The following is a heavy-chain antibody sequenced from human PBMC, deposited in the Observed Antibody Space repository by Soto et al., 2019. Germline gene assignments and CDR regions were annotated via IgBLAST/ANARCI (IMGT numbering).Heavy chain of an antibody. J-gene: IGHJ6*02. CDR3: ARHSPFRGNIVVVPAAIDYYYAMDV. V-gene: IGHV1-18*04. Sequence: QVQLVQSGAEVKKPGASVKVSCKASGYTFTSYGISWVRQAPGQGLEWRGWISAYNGNTNYAQKLQGRVTMTTDTSTSTAYMELRSLRSDDTAVYYCARHSPFRGNIVVVPAAIDYYYAMDVWGQGTTVTVSS. CDR1: GYTFTSYG. CDR2: ISAYNGNT. D-gene: IGHD2-2*01.